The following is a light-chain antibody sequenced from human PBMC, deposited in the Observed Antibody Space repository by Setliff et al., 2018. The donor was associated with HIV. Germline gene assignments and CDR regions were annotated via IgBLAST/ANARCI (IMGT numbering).Light chain of an antibody. V-gene: IGLV2-14*01. Sequence: QSALTQPASVSGSPGQSITISCTGTNRDVGGGQGYVSCYQHFQGKAPKLVIFEVNKRPSGVSNRFSVSKSGNKASLTISGLQVEDESAYYCCSFTSSNPYVFGTGTKVTVL. J-gene: IGLJ1*01. CDR2: EVN. CDR1: NRDVGGGQGY. CDR3: CSFTSSNPYV.